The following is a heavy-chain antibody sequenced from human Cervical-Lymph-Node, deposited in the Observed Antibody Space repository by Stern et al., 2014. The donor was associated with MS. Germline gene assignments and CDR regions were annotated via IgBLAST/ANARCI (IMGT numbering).Heavy chain of an antibody. CDR1: GYTFTGYY. D-gene: IGHD3-22*01. V-gene: IGHV1-2*06. CDR2: INPNCGGP. Sequence: VQLGQSGAEVKKPGASVKVSCKASGYTFTGYYMPWVRQAPGQGLEGMGRINPNCGGPNYAQKFQGRVTMTRDTSISTAYMELSRLRSDDTAVYYCARDGYYYDSSVDAFDIWGQGTMVTVSS. J-gene: IGHJ3*02. CDR3: ARDGYYYDSSVDAFDI.